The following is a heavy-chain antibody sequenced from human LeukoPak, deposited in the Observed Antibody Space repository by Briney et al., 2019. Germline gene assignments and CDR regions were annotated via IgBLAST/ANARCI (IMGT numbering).Heavy chain of an antibody. CDR3: ARGRFSGSCYVYFQH. CDR1: GGSFSGYY. Sequence: SETLSLTCAVYGGSFSGYYWSWIRQPPGKGLEWIGEINHSGSTNYNPSLKSRVTISVDTSKNQFSLKLSSVTAADTAVYYCARGRFSGSCYVYFQHWGQGTLVTVSS. CDR2: INHSGST. V-gene: IGHV4-34*01. J-gene: IGHJ1*01. D-gene: IGHD1-26*01.